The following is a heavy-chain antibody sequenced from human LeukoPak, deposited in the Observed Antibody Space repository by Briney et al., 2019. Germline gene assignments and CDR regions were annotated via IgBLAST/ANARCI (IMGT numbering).Heavy chain of an antibody. V-gene: IGHV4-59*01. CDR3: ARDGDHYFDY. J-gene: IGHJ4*02. D-gene: IGHD4-17*01. Sequence: SETLSLTCTVSGGSISSYYWSWIRQPPGKGLEWIGYIYYSGSANYNPSLKSRVTISVDTSKNQFSLKLSSVTAADTAVYYCARDGDHYFDYWGQGTLVTVSS. CDR2: IYYSGSA. CDR1: GGSISSYY.